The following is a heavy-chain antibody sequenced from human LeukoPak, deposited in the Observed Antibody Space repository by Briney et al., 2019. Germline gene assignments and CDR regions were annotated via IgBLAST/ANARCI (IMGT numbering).Heavy chain of an antibody. CDR3: ARSRHLYSSSWYGY. V-gene: IGHV4-34*01. CDR1: GGSFSGYY. CDR2: INHSGST. D-gene: IGHD6-13*01. J-gene: IGHJ4*02. Sequence: PSETLSLTCAVYGGSFSGYYWSWIRQPPGKGLERIGEINHSGSTNYNPSLKSRVTISVDTSKNQFSLKLSSVTAADTAVYYCARSRHLYSSSWYGYWGQGTLVTVSS.